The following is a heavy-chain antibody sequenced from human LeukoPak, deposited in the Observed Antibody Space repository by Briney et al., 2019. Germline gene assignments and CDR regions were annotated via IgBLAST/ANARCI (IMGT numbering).Heavy chain of an antibody. V-gene: IGHV3-13*01. J-gene: IGHJ4*02. D-gene: IGHD5-24*01. CDR2: IGIAGDT. CDR3: AKDLGPGSMATSPGFDY. Sequence: GGSLRLSCAASGFTFSSYDTHWVRQAAGKGLEWVSGIGIAGDTYYLGSVKGRFTISREDGKNSLFLQMNSLRAEDTALYYCAKDLGPGSMATSPGFDYWGQGTLVTVSS. CDR1: GFTFSSYD.